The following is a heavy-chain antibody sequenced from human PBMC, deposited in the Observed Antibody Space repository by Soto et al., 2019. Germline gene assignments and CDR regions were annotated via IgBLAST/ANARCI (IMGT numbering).Heavy chain of an antibody. V-gene: IGHV4-34*01. CDR3: ARGYDSSGYYMDV. CDR2: INHSGST. CDR1: GGSFSGYY. Sequence: PSETLSLTCAVYGGSFSGYYWSWIRQPPGKGLEWIGEINHSGSTNYNPSLKSRVTISVDTSKNQFSLKLSSVTAADTAVYYCARGYDSSGYYMDVWGQGTTVT. J-gene: IGHJ6*02. D-gene: IGHD3-22*01.